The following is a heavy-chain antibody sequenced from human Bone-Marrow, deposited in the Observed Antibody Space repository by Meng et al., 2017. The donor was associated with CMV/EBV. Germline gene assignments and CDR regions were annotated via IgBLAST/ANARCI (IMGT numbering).Heavy chain of an antibody. Sequence: ASVKVSCKASGYTFTGYYMHWVRQAPGQGLEWMGWINPNSGGTNYAQKFQGRATMTRDTSISTAYMELSRLRSDDTAVYYCARMVGATYYFDYWGQGTLVTVSS. CDR3: ARMVGATYYFDY. D-gene: IGHD1-26*01. CDR2: INPNSGGT. V-gene: IGHV1-2*02. J-gene: IGHJ4*02. CDR1: GYTFTGYY.